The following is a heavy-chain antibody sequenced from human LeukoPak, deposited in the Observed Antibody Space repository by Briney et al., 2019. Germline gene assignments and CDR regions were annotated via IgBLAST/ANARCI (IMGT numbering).Heavy chain of an antibody. D-gene: IGHD3-22*01. J-gene: IGHJ3*02. V-gene: IGHV4-38-2*02. CDR1: GYSIGSGYY. Sequence: SETLSLTCTVSGYSIGSGYYWGWIRQPPGKGLEWIGSIYHSGSTYYNPSLKSRVTISVDTSKNQFSLKLSSVTAADTAVYFCARGPYSYDSSGAFDIWGQGTMVTVSS. CDR2: IYHSGST. CDR3: ARGPYSYDSSGAFDI.